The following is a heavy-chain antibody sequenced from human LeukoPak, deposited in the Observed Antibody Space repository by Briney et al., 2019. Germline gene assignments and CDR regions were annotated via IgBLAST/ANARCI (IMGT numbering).Heavy chain of an antibody. CDR3: ARASKYYYDSSGYHSVIDY. Sequence: ASVKVSCKASGYTFTSYGISWVRQAPGQGLEWMGWISAYNGNTNYAQKLQGRVTMTTDTSTSTAYMELRSLRSDDTAVYYCARASKYYYDSSGYHSVIDYWGQGTLVTVSS. D-gene: IGHD3-22*01. CDR1: GYTFTSYG. V-gene: IGHV1-18*01. J-gene: IGHJ4*02. CDR2: ISAYNGNT.